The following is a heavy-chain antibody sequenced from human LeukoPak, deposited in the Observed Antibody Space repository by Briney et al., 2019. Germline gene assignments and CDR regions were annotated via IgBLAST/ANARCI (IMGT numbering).Heavy chain of an antibody. J-gene: IGHJ4*02. Sequence: GRSLRLSCAASGFTFSSYAMHWVRQAPGKGLEWVAVISYDGSNEYYADSVKGRFTISRDDSKNTLYPQMNSLRAEDTAVYYCARGSQGLWWLQPGDYWGQGTLVTVSS. V-gene: IGHV3-30*04. CDR1: GFTFSSYA. CDR3: ARGSQGLWWLQPGDY. CDR2: ISYDGSNE. D-gene: IGHD5-12*01.